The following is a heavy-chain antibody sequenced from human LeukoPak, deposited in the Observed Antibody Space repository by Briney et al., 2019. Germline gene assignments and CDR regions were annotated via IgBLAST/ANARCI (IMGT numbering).Heavy chain of an antibody. V-gene: IGHV4-59*01. J-gene: IGHJ6*02. CDR3: ARVETRTYYYYGMDV. Sequence: KSSETLSLTCTVSGDFIRIYHWIWIRQPRGKGLVGIGYSYYSCCTNYNPSLKSRATKSVETSKNQLSLKLSSVTAADTAVYYCARVETRTYYYYGMDVWGQGTTVTVSS. D-gene: IGHD1-1*01. CDR2: SYYSCCT. CDR1: GDFIRIYH.